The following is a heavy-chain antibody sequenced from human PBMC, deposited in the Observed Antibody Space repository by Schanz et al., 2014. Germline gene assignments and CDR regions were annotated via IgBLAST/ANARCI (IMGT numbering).Heavy chain of an antibody. J-gene: IGHJ6*02. V-gene: IGHV3-21*04. CDR3: AKARRKSNCSGGRCFHYSYYGMDV. CDR1: EFTFSSYK. Sequence: EVQLVESGGGLVKPGGSLRLSCEASEFTFSSYKMNWVRQAPGKGLEWVSSISSNGSYIHYADSVKGRFTISRDNSKNILYLQMNSLRAEDTAVYYCAKARRKSNCSGGRCFHYSYYGMDVWGQGTTVTVSS. CDR2: ISSNGSYI. D-gene: IGHD2-15*01.